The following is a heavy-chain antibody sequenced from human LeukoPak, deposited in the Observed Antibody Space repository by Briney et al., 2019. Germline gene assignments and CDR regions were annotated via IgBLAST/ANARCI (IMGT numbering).Heavy chain of an antibody. CDR2: ISGSGGST. Sequence: GGSLRLSCAASGFTFSSYARSWVRQAPGKGLEWVSAISGSGGSTYYADSVKGRFTISRDNSKSTLYLQMNSLRAEDTAVYYCAKDRLRVWFDPWGQGTLVTDSS. J-gene: IGHJ5*02. CDR1: GFTFSSYA. D-gene: IGHD4-17*01. CDR3: AKDRLRVWFDP. V-gene: IGHV3-23*01.